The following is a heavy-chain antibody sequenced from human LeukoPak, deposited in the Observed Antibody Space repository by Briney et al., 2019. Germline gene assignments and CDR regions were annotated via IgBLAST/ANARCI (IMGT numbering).Heavy chain of an antibody. J-gene: IGHJ4*02. CDR2: ISGSGTTI. CDR3: ARDRSSVTTWVDY. V-gene: IGHV3-48*04. D-gene: IGHD4-17*01. Sequence: GGSLRLSCAASGFTFSIYSMNWVRQAPGKGLEWVSYISGSGTTIYYADSVKGRFTISRDNAKNSLYLQMNSLRAEDTAVYFCARDRSSVTTWVDYWGQGTLVTVSS. CDR1: GFTFSIYS.